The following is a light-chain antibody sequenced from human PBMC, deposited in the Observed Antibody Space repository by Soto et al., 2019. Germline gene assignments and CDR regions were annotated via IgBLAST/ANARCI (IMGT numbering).Light chain of an antibody. CDR1: QSLTSS. CDR3: QQRANWIT. V-gene: IGKV3-11*01. J-gene: IGKJ5*01. Sequence: DIVLTQSPATLSLSPGERVTLSCRASQSLTSSLAWYQQKPGQAPRLLIYDASNRATGIPARFSGSGSGTDFTLTISSLEPEDFAIYYCQQRANWITFGRGTRLEIK. CDR2: DAS.